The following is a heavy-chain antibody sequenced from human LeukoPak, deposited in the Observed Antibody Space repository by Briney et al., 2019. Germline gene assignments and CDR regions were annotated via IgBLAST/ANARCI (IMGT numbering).Heavy chain of an antibody. CDR1: EFTLSIHW. CDR3: ATSYQALPNPVRVGATSFAFDI. Sequence: GGSLRLSCAASEFTLSIHWMTWLRQAPGKGLEWVANITPDGSEKYYVDSVKGRFTISRDNARNSLFLQMNTLRAEDTAIYYCATSYQALPNPVRVGATSFAFDILGQGTMVTVSS. V-gene: IGHV3-7*01. D-gene: IGHD1-26*01. CDR2: ITPDGSEK. J-gene: IGHJ3*02.